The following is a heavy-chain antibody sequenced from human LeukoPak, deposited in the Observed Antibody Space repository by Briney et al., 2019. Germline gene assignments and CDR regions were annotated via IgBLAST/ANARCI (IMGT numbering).Heavy chain of an antibody. D-gene: IGHD2-21*01. CDR3: AKDRDCGDDCN. Sequence: GGSLRLSCAASRFTFRNFGMHWVRQAPGKGLEWVAFIWYDGSNKYYADSVKGRFTISRDNSKNTLYLQMNSLRTEDTAVYYCAKDRDCGDDCNWGQGTLVIVSS. V-gene: IGHV3-30*02. CDR2: IWYDGSNK. CDR1: RFTFRNFG. J-gene: IGHJ4*02.